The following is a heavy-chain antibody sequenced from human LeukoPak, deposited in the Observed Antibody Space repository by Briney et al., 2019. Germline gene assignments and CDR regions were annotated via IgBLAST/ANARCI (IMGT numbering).Heavy chain of an antibody. D-gene: IGHD5-18*01. J-gene: IGHJ4*02. CDR2: INPNSGGT. V-gene: IGHV1-2*02. Sequence: GASVKVSCKASGYTFTGYYMHWVRQAPGQGLEWMGWINPNSGGTNYAQKFQGRVAMTRDTSISTAYVELSRLRSDDTAVYYCARAIKRGYSYGAVDYWGQGTLVTVSS. CDR1: GYTFTGYY. CDR3: ARAIKRGYSYGAVDY.